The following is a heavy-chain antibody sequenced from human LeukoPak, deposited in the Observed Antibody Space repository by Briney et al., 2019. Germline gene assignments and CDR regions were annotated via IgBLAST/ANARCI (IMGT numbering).Heavy chain of an antibody. Sequence: ASVKVSCKASGYTFTGYFMHWVRQAPGQGLQWMGWINTNSGGTNYAQKFQGRVTMTRDTSISTAYMELSRLGSDDTAVYYCAKICTGASCYPGAFDIWGQGTMVTVSS. D-gene: IGHD2-8*02. CDR3: AKICTGASCYPGAFDI. V-gene: IGHV1-2*02. CDR1: GYTFTGYF. CDR2: INTNSGGT. J-gene: IGHJ3*02.